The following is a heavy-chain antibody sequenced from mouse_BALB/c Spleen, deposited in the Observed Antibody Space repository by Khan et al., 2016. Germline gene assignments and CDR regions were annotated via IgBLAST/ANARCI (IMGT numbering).Heavy chain of an antibody. Sequence: QVQLQQSGAELARPGASVKLSCKASGYTFTSYWMQWVKQRLGQGLEWIGTIYPGDGDTRYTQKFKGKATLTADKSSSTAYMQLSSLASEDFAVSYCAREGSSCSSSAYWCQGTLVTVSA. J-gene: IGHJ3*01. CDR1: GYTFTSYW. D-gene: IGHD1-1*01. V-gene: IGHV1-87*01. CDR2: IYPGDGDT. CDR3: AREGSSCSSSAY.